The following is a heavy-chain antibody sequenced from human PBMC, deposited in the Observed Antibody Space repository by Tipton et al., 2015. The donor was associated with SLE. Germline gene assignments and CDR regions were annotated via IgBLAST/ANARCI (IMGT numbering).Heavy chain of an antibody. CDR2: IYYSGTT. Sequence: TLSLTCSVSGGSIKPYYWSWIRQPPGKGLEWIGYIYYSGTTRYNPSLKSRVTISLDTSENQFSLRLTSVTAADTAVYYCARNPDCYVSVSHFDSWGQGTLVTVSS. V-gene: IGHV4-59*01. D-gene: IGHD2-21*01. CDR1: GGSIKPYY. CDR3: ARNPDCYVSVSHFDS. J-gene: IGHJ4*02.